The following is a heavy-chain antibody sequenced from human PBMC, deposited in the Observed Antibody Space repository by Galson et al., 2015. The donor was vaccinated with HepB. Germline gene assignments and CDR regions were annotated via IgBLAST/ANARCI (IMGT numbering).Heavy chain of an antibody. D-gene: IGHD3-10*01. J-gene: IGHJ4*02. Sequence: SLRLSCAASGFTFRSYAMNWVRQAPGKGLEWVARISGSGATTYYGDSVKGRFTISRDNSRDTLYLHMNSLRPEDAAVYFCAKSLSTAIRAGDFDSWGQGTPVTVSS. CDR1: GFTFRSYA. CDR3: AKSLSTAIRAGDFDS. V-gene: IGHV3-23*01. CDR2: ISGSGATT.